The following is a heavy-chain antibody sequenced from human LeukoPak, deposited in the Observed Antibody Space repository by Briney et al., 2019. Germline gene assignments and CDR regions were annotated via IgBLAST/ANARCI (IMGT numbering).Heavy chain of an antibody. CDR1: GFTFSSYA. V-gene: IGHV3-23*01. CDR2: ISGSGGST. J-gene: IGHJ4*02. D-gene: IGHD4-17*01. CDR3: AKHTVTKSFDY. Sequence: EGSLRLSCAASGFTFSSYAMTWVRQAPGKGLEWVSAISGSGGSTYYADSVKGRFTISRDNSKSTLYMQMNSLRAEDTAVYYCAKHTVTKSFDYWGQGTLVTVSS.